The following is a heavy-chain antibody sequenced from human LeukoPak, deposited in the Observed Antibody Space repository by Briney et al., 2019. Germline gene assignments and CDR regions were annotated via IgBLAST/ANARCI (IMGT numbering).Heavy chain of an antibody. CDR1: GGSISSYC. Sequence: SETLSLTSTVSGGSISSYCWTWIRQPPGKGLEWIGYIYYTGSTNYNPSLWSRVTMSVDTSKNQFSLKLSSVTAADTAVYYCARNTYAPYYFDYWGQGTLVTVSS. J-gene: IGHJ4*02. D-gene: IGHD2-2*01. CDR3: ARNTYAPYYFDY. V-gene: IGHV4-59*08. CDR2: IYYTGST.